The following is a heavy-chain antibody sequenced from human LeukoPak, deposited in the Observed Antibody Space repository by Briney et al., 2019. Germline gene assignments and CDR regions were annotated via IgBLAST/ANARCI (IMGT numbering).Heavy chain of an antibody. D-gene: IGHD3-22*01. CDR3: ALSLFYYNSSGYYPFDY. CDR2: MNPNSGNT. Sequence: ASVKVSCKASGYTFTSYDINWVRQATGQGLEWMGWMNPNSGNTGYAQKFQGRVTMTRNNYISTAYMELNSLRSEDTAGYYCALSLFYYNSSGYYPFDYWGQGTLVTVSS. CDR1: GYTFTSYD. V-gene: IGHV1-8*01. J-gene: IGHJ4*02.